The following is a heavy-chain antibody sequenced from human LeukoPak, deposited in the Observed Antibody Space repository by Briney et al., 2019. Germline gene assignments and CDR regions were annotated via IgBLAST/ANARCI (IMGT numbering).Heavy chain of an antibody. V-gene: IGHV3-30-3*01. Sequence: GGSLRLSCAASGFTFSSYAMHWVRQAPGKGLEWVAVISYDGSNKYYADSVKGRFTISRDNSKNTLYLQMNSLRAEDTAVYYCASEKAADYWGQGTLVTVSS. CDR2: ISYDGSNK. CDR1: GFTFSSYA. J-gene: IGHJ4*02. CDR3: ASEKAADY. D-gene: IGHD6-13*01.